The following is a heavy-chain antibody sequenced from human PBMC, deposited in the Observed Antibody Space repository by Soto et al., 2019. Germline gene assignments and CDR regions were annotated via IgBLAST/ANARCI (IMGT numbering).Heavy chain of an antibody. J-gene: IGHJ6*02. CDR3: ARPATVQDYYYGMDV. CDR1: GYSFTSYW. V-gene: IGHV5-10-1*01. Sequence: GESLKISCKGSGYSFTSYWISWVRQMPGKGLEWMGRIDPSDSYTNYSPSFQGHVTISADKSISTAYLQWSSLKASDTAMYYCARPATVQDYYYGMDVWGQGTTVTVS. CDR2: IDPSDSYT. D-gene: IGHD4-4*01.